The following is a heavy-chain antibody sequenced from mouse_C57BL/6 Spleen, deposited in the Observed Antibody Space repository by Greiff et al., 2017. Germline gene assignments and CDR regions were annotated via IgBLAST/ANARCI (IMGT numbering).Heavy chain of an antibody. Sequence: VQLQQSGPGLVKPGASVKISCAASGYSFTGYYMNWVKQTPEKSLEWVGEISHSTGGTTYTQKVKARATFTVDKSSSTAYMQLKSRTSEDSAVYYCARGGDGYYVYAMDYWGQGTSV. V-gene: IGHV1-42*01. D-gene: IGHD2-3*01. CDR2: ISHSTGGT. J-gene: IGHJ4*01. CDR3: ARGGDGYYVYAMDY. CDR1: GYSFTGYY.